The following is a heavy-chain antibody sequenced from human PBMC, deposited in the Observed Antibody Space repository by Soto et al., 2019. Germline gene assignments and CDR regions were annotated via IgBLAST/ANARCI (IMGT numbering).Heavy chain of an antibody. D-gene: IGHD3-10*01. CDR1: GFTFNDYY. J-gene: IGHJ5*02. V-gene: IGHV3-11*01. CDR2: ISSSGSTI. Sequence: GGSLRLSCAASGFTFNDYYMSWIRQAPGKGLEWVSYISSSGSTIYYADSVKGRFTISRDNAKNSLYLQMNSLRAEDTAVYYCARDRYYYGSGSYYTSTRSGLDPWGQGTLVTVSS. CDR3: ARDRYYYGSGSYYTSTRSGLDP.